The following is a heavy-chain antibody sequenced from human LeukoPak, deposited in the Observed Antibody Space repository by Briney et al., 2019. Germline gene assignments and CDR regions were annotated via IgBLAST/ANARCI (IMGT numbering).Heavy chain of an antibody. CDR2: ISSSSSYI. CDR1: GFTFSSYS. V-gene: IGHV3-21*01. D-gene: IGHD3-10*01. CDR3: AREKYYYGSDPYYYYMDV. J-gene: IGHJ6*03. Sequence: GGSLRLSCAASGFTFSSYSMNWVRQAPGKGLEWVSSISSSSSYIYYADSVKGRFTISRDNAKNSLYLQMNSLRAEDTAVYYCAREKYYYGSDPYYYYMDVWGKGTTVTTSS.